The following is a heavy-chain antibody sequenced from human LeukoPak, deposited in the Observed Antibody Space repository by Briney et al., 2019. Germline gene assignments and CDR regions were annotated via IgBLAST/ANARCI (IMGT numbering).Heavy chain of an antibody. D-gene: IGHD3-9*01. CDR3: ARARRPYYDILTGYYRYYYYYYMDV. CDR1: GYTFTSYD. Sequence: ASVKVSCKASGYTFTSYDINWVRQATGQGLEWMGWMNPNSGNTGYAQKFQGRVTITRNTSISTAYMELSSLRSEDTAVYYCARARRPYYDILTGYYRYYYYYYMDVWGKGTTVTVSS. J-gene: IGHJ6*03. CDR2: MNPNSGNT. V-gene: IGHV1-8*03.